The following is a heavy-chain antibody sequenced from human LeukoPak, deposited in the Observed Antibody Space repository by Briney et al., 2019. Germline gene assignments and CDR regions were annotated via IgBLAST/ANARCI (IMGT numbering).Heavy chain of an antibody. CDR1: GYTFTGYY. Sequence: ASVKVSCKASGYTFTGYYMHWVRQAPGQGLEWMGWINPNSGGTNYAQKFQGRVTMTTDTSSSTAYMELRSLRSDDTAVYYCARTSHESVLYWSDPWGQGTLVAVSS. V-gene: IGHV1-2*02. D-gene: IGHD3-16*01. CDR3: ARTSHESVLYWSDP. J-gene: IGHJ5*02. CDR2: INPNSGGT.